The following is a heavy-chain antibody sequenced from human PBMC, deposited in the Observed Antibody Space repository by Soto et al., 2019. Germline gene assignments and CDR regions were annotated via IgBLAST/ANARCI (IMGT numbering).Heavy chain of an antibody. D-gene: IGHD6-19*01. J-gene: IGHJ4*02. V-gene: IGHV3-21*01. Sequence: EVQLVESGGGLVKPGGSLRLSCAASGFTFSSYSMNWVRQAPGKGLEWVSSISSSSRYIYYADSVKGRFTISRDNAKNSLYLQMNRLRAEDTAVYYFARETIAVAGANDYWGQGTLGTVSS. CDR1: GFTFSSYS. CDR2: ISSSSRYI. CDR3: ARETIAVAGANDY.